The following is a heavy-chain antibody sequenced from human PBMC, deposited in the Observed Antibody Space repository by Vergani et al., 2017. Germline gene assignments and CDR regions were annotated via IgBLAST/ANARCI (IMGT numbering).Heavy chain of an antibody. D-gene: IGHD1-14*01. J-gene: IGHJ6*03. Sequence: EVQLVQSGAEVKKPGESLKISCKGSGYNFSNYWIAWVRQMPGKGLEWMGIIYPGDSETIYGPSFQGQVTISADKSISSAYLEWSSLKASDTAMYYCARRSRYIYYYMDVWATGTTVIVSS. CDR1: GYNFSNYW. V-gene: IGHV5-51*03. CDR3: ARRSRYIYYYMDV. CDR2: IYPGDSET.